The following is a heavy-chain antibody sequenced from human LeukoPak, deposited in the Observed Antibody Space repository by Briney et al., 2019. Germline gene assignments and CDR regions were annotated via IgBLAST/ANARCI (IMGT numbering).Heavy chain of an antibody. Sequence: GGSLRLSCAASGFTFSSYSMNWVRQAPGKGLEWVSYISSSSSTIYYADSVKGRFTISRDNAKNSLYLQMNSLRAEDTAVYYCARDLMYYYDSSAAFDIWGQGTMVTVSS. J-gene: IGHJ3*02. CDR2: ISSSSSTI. CDR1: GFTFSSYS. D-gene: IGHD3-22*01. CDR3: ARDLMYYYDSSAAFDI. V-gene: IGHV3-48*04.